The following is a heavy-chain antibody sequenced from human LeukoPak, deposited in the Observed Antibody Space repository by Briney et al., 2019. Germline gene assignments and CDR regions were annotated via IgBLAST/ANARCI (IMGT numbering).Heavy chain of an antibody. J-gene: IGHJ4*02. Sequence: GGSVRLSCAASGFTFSSYVMSWVRQAPGKGLEWVSAISGSGGSTYYADSVKGRFTISRDNSKNTLYLQMNSLRAEDTAVYYCAKNQLVTVYFDYWGQGTLVTVSS. D-gene: IGHD6-13*01. CDR3: AKNQLVTVYFDY. CDR1: GFTFSSYV. V-gene: IGHV3-23*01. CDR2: ISGSGGST.